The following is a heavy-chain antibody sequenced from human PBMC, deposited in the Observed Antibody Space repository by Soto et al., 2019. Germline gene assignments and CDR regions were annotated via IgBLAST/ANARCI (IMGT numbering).Heavy chain of an antibody. D-gene: IGHD2-2*01. V-gene: IGHV4-39*07. CDR2: IYHSGST. Sequence: SETLSLTCTVSGGSISSSSYYWGWIRQPPGKGLEWIGKIYHSGSTYYNPSLKSRVTISVDKSKNQFSLNLSSVTAADTAVYYCARGPAATRFDYWGQGTLVTVSS. CDR1: GGSISSSSYY. CDR3: ARGPAATRFDY. J-gene: IGHJ4*02.